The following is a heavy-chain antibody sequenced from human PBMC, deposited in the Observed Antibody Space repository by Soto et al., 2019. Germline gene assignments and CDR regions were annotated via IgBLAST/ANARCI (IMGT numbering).Heavy chain of an antibody. CDR3: ARCSGWYGQCYFDC. V-gene: IGHV3-53*02. Sequence: DVQLVETGGGLIQPGGSLRLSCAATGFIVSASYMSWVRQAPGKGLEWVSVIYSHGRTYYADSVKGRFTISRDNSKNTLYLQMNSLSAEDTAVYYCARCSGWYGQCYFDCWGQGTLVTVSS. J-gene: IGHJ4*02. CDR1: GFIVSASY. D-gene: IGHD6-13*01. CDR2: IYSHGRT.